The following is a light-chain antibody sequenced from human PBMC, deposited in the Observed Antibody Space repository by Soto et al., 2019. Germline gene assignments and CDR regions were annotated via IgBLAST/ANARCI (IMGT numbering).Light chain of an antibody. CDR2: AAS. Sequence: DIQLTQSPSSLSASVGDRVTITCRASQSIRSYLNWYQQKPGKAPKLLIYAASSLQSGVPSRFSGSGSGTDFTLTISTLQPDDFATYYCQQSYSTPRTFGPGTKVDI. CDR3: QQSYSTPRT. J-gene: IGKJ3*01. V-gene: IGKV1-39*01. CDR1: QSIRSY.